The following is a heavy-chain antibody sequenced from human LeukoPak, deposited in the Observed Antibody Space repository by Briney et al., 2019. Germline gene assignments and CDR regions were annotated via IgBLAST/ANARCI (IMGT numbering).Heavy chain of an antibody. CDR1: GYTFTSYD. CDR3: ARARDGYNSADY. V-gene: IGHV1-8*01. D-gene: IGHD5-24*01. CDR2: MNPNSGNT. Sequence: ASVKVSCKASGYTFTSYDINWVRQATGQGLEWMGWMNPNSGNTGYAQKFQGRVTMTRNTFISTAYMELSSLRSEDTAVYYCARARDGYNSADYWGQGTLVTVSS. J-gene: IGHJ4*02.